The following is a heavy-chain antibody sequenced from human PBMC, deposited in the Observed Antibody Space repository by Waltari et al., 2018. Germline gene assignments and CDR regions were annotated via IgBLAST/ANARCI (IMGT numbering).Heavy chain of an antibody. J-gene: IGHJ4*02. Sequence: EVQLVESGGGLIQPGGSLRLSCAASGFTVSSNYMSWVRQAPGKGLEWVSVIYSGGSTDYADSVKGLFTIARDNSKNTLYLQMNSLRAEDTAVYYCARIDYGDYGAPDYWGQGTLVTVSS. V-gene: IGHV3-53*01. CDR1: GFTVSSNY. CDR3: ARIDYGDYGAPDY. D-gene: IGHD4-17*01. CDR2: IYSGGST.